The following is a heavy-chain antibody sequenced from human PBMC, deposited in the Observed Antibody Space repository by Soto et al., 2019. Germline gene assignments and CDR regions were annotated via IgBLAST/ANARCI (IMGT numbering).Heavy chain of an antibody. Sequence: QMQLVESGGGVVQSGRSLRLSCAASGFTFSSYVMYWVRQAPGKGLEWVAVISYDGSGEHYADSVKGRFTISRDNSKNMLYLQMNSLRVEDTAVYYCARGNYAGGTVYSWCGPWGQGSLVTVSS. CDR3: ARGNYAGGTVYSWCGP. CDR2: ISYDGSGE. J-gene: IGHJ5*02. D-gene: IGHD6-13*01. V-gene: IGHV3-30*03. CDR1: GFTFSSYV.